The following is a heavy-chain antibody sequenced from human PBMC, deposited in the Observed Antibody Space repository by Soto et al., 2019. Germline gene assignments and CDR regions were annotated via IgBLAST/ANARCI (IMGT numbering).Heavy chain of an antibody. V-gene: IGHV1-18*01. CDR1: GYTFTSYG. D-gene: IGHD5-18*01. CDR2: ISAYNGNT. Sequence: QVQLVQSGAEVKKPGASVKVSCKASGYTFTSYGISWVRQAPGQGLEWMGWISAYNGNTNYAQKPQGRVTMTQDTSTSTAYMELRSLRSDDTAVYYCARGAMVGRAAVRIFDPWGQGTLVTVSS. CDR3: ARGAMVGRAAVRIFDP. J-gene: IGHJ5*02.